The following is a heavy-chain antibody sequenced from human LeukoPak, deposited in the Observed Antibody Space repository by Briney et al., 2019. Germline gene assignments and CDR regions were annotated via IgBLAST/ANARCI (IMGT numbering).Heavy chain of an antibody. Sequence: GGSLRLSCGASGFSFSSYWMHWVRQAPGKGLMWASRVNNDGSSTTYADSVEGRFTISRGNARNTLYLQMNSLRAEDTAVYYCPRSSYPYYFDYWGQGTLVTVSS. CDR1: GFSFSSYW. CDR2: VNNDGSST. D-gene: IGHD6-19*01. J-gene: IGHJ4*02. CDR3: PRSSYPYYFDY. V-gene: IGHV3-74*01.